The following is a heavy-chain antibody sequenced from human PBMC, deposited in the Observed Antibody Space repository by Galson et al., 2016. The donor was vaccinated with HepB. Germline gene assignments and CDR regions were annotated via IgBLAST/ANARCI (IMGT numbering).Heavy chain of an antibody. J-gene: IGHJ4*02. CDR3: ARVGWGIAVAGADY. CDR2: ISSSSSYI. CDR1: GFTFSSYS. V-gene: IGHV3-21*01. Sequence: LRLSCAASGFTFSSYSMNWVRQAPGKGLEWVSSISSSSSYIYYADSVKGRFTISRDNAKNSLYLQMNSLRAEDTAVYYCARVGWGIAVAGADYWGQGTLVTVSS. D-gene: IGHD6-19*01.